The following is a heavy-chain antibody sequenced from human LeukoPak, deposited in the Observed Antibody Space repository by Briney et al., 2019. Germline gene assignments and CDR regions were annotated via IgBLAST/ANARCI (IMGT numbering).Heavy chain of an antibody. CDR2: GSTSGST. J-gene: IGHJ4*02. V-gene: IGHV4-4*07. D-gene: IGHD3-10*01. CDR1: GASISSYY. CDR3: ARDSYFGSGNYYIDY. Sequence: ASETLSLTCTVSGASISSYYWSWIRQPAGKGLEWIGRGSTSGSTNYNPSLKSRVTMSVETSKNQFSLKLSSVTAADTAVYYCARDSYFGSGNYYIDYWGQGTLVTVSS.